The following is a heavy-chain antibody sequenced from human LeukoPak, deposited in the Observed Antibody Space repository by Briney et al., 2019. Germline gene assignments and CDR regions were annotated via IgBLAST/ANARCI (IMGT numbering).Heavy chain of an antibody. D-gene: IGHD6-13*01. CDR2: IYNSGIT. J-gene: IGHJ4*02. CDR1: GFTVSSNY. V-gene: IGHV3-66*01. CDR3: ARDAPITGIAAAGSSDY. Sequence: PGGSLRLSWAVAGFTVSSNYLSWVRQAPGKGLEWVSVIYNSGITYYSDSGKGGFTFSRDNSKNTRFLQLNSLRAEGTAVYYCARDAPITGIAAAGSSDYWGQGTLVTVSS.